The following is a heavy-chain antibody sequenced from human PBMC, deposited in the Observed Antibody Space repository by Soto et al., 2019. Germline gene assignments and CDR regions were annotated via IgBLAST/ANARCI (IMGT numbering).Heavy chain of an antibody. CDR2: IYYSGST. J-gene: IGHJ4*02. CDR3: ARRYGYSFDY. D-gene: IGHD1-1*01. V-gene: IGHV4-59*08. CDR1: GGSIRRYY. Sequence: QVQLQESGPGLVKPSETLSLICTVSGGSIRRYYWSWIRQPPGKGLVWIGYIYYSGSTNYNPSLKSRVTNTVDTSKYQFSLKLSSVTAADTAVYYCARRYGYSFDYWGQGTLVTVSS.